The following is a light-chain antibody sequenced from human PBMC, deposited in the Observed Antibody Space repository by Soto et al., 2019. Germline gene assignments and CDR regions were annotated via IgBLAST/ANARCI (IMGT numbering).Light chain of an antibody. CDR2: EDN. Sequence: QSALTQPASVSGSPGQSITISCTGTSSDVGSYNLVSWYQHHPGKAPKLMIYEDNKRPSGVSNRFSGSKSGTTASLTISGLQAEDEADYFCCSFAGSITFYVFGTGTKVTV. CDR1: SSDVGSYNL. CDR3: CSFAGSITFYV. J-gene: IGLJ1*01. V-gene: IGLV2-23*01.